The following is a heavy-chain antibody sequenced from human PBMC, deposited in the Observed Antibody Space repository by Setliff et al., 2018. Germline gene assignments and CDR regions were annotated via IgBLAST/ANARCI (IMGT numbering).Heavy chain of an antibody. Sequence: SVKVSCKTSGGTFTNYGFSWVRQAPGQGLEWMGGIIPTLRGPGNYAQKFQGRVTITADESTSTVFMELSSLTSEDTAVYYCARLPARRRYYYYMDVWGGGTTVTISS. CDR3: ARLPARRRYYYYMDV. V-gene: IGHV1-69*13. J-gene: IGHJ6*03. D-gene: IGHD6-6*01. CDR2: IIPTLRGPG. CDR1: GGTFTNYG.